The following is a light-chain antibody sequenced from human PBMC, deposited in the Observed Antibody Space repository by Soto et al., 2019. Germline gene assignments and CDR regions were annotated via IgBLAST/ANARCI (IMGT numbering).Light chain of an antibody. CDR1: SCNIGAGFD. V-gene: IGLV1-40*01. Sequence: QSVLTQPPSVSGAPGQTVTISCTGSSCNIGAGFDVHWYQHVPGTAPKLLIYGNTDRPSGVPDRFSGSKSGTSASLAITGLQPDDEADYYCQSYDTSLSASGVFGGGTKVTVL. CDR2: GNT. CDR3: QSYDTSLSASGV. J-gene: IGLJ3*02.